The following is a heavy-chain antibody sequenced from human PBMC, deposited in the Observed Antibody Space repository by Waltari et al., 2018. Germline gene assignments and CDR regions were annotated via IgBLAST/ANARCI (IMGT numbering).Heavy chain of an antibody. CDR2: ISGSGGST. CDR1: GFTFSSSA. J-gene: IGHJ3*02. CDR3: AKDLTPAVAGTEVDAFDI. Sequence: EVQLVESGGGWVQPGWSMRLSCSASGFTFSSSAMSWVRRATGMGLEWVSPISGSGGSTYYADSVKGRFTISRDNSKNTLYLQMNSLRAEDTAVYYCAKDLTPAVAGTEVDAFDIWGQGTMVTVSS. D-gene: IGHD6-19*01. V-gene: IGHV3-23*04.